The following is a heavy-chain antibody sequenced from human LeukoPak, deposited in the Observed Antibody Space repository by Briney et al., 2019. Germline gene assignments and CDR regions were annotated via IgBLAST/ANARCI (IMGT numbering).Heavy chain of an antibody. CDR3: ARDLLGYYDSSGYL. CDR1: GFTFSSYW. D-gene: IGHD3-22*01. CDR2: IKQDGSEK. V-gene: IGHV3-7*03. J-gene: IGHJ3*01. Sequence: GGSLRLSCVASGFTFSSYWMSWVRQAPGKGLEWVANIKQDGSEKDYVDSVKGRFTISRDTAKNSLYLQMNSLRAEDTALYYCARDLLGYYDSSGYLWGQGTMVTVSS.